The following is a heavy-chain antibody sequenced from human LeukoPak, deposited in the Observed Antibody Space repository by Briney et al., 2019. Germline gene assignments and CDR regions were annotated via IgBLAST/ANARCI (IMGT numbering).Heavy chain of an antibody. J-gene: IGHJ4*02. Sequence: AGALRLSCAASGFPFSSYSMNWVRQAPGKGLEWVSSISSSSSYIYYADSVKVRFTISRDDAKNSLYLQMNSLRAEDTAVYYCARAPDGYCGGDCFFDYWGQGTLVTVSS. CDR3: ARAPDGYCGGDCFFDY. D-gene: IGHD2-21*01. V-gene: IGHV3-21*01. CDR2: ISSSSSYI. CDR1: GFPFSSYS.